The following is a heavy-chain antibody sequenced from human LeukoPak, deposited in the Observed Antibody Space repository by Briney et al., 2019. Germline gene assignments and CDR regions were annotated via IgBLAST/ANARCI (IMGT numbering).Heavy chain of an antibody. V-gene: IGHV4-61*01. Sequence: SETLSLTCMVSGGSFSSGSYYWGWIRQPPGKGLEWIGYIYNSVRTNYNPSLKSRVTISVDTSKNQLSLKLSSVTAADMAVYFCVRDFLATIDHYYYGIDVWGQGTAVTVSS. CDR1: GGSFSSGSYY. D-gene: IGHD5-12*01. CDR2: IYNSVRT. CDR3: VRDFLATIDHYYYGIDV. J-gene: IGHJ6*02.